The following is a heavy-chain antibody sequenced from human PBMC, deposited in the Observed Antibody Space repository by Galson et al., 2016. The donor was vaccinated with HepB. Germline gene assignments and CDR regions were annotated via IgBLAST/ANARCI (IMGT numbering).Heavy chain of an antibody. CDR2: INPSDGTT. J-gene: IGHJ4*02. Sequence: SVKVSCKASGDTLSNHYLHWVRQAPGQGLEWVGVINPSDGTTNCAERFQGRVTMTRDTSTTSFYMELSSLRYEDTTEYFGAREIGGTSYFEYWGQGTLVTVSA. D-gene: IGHD1-7*01. CDR3: AREIGGTSYFEY. CDR1: GDTLSNHY. V-gene: IGHV1-46*01.